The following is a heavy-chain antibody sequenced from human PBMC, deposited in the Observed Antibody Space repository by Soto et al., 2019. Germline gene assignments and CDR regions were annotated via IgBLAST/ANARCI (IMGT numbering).Heavy chain of an antibody. V-gene: IGHV3-33*01. Sequence: GGSLRLSCAASGFTFSSYGMHWVRQAAGKGLDWVAGMEYVGSNKYYAESVKGRFTITRDNYKNTLYLQMNSVRAEEKAVYYCARDRGEGIAARRRPGRYYYYYGMDVWGQGTTVTVSS. CDR1: GFTFSSYG. J-gene: IGHJ6*02. CDR2: MEYVGSNK. D-gene: IGHD6-6*01. CDR3: ARDRGEGIAARRRPGRYYYYYGMDV.